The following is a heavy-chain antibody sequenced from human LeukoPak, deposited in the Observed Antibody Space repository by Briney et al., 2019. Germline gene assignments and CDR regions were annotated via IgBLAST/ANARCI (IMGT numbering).Heavy chain of an antibody. D-gene: IGHD3-3*01. CDR1: GFILSGYW. CDR3: ASDFHGAHDC. J-gene: IGHJ4*02. V-gene: IGHV3-74*01. CDR2: VDPDGSIT. Sequence: GGSRRLSCEASGFILSGYWVHWVRQTPGKGLVWVARVDPDGSITNYADSVKGRFTISRDNAKNTLYLQMNSLRADDTAVYYCASDFHGAHDCWGQGTLVTVSS.